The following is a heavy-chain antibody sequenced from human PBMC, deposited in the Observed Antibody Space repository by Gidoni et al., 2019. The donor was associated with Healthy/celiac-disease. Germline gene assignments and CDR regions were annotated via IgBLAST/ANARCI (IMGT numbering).Heavy chain of an antibody. D-gene: IGHD6-19*01. CDR2: INHSGST. V-gene: IGHV4-34*01. Sequence: QVQLQQWGAGLLKPSETLSLTCAVYGGSFSGYSWGWIRQPPGKGLEWIGEINHSGSTNYNPSLKSRVTISVDTSKNQFSLKLSSVTAADTAVYYCARGGGYVVAVAAYTACFDYWGQGTLVTVSS. CDR3: ARGGGYVVAVAAYTACFDY. CDR1: GGSFSGYS. J-gene: IGHJ4*02.